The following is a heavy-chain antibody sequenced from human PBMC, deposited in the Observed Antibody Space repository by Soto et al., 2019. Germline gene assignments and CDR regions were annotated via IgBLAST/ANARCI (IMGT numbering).Heavy chain of an antibody. D-gene: IGHD2-15*01. J-gene: IGHJ4*02. CDR2: ISYDGRKK. CDR1: GITFSSYA. CDR3: AKDLVEYCSGGSCCFRGKDY. Sequence: QVQLVESGGGVVQPGTSLILSCAASGITFSSYAMHWVRQAPGKGLEWGAVISYDGRKKYYADSVKGRFTISRDNSKNTMSLQINSLRVEDTAVYYCAKDLVEYCSGGSCCFRGKDYWGQGTLVTVSS. V-gene: IGHV3-30*18.